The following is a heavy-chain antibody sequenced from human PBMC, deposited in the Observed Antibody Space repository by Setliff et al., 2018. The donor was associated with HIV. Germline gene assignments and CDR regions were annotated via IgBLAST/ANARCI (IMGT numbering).Heavy chain of an antibody. V-gene: IGHV5-51*01. D-gene: IGHD1-26*01. CDR1: GYTFTSYW. CDR3: ARHEGANTGYNSYDYYYMDV. J-gene: IGHJ6*03. Sequence: PGESLKISCKGSGYTFTSYWIAWVRQMPGKGLEWMGIIYPVDSDTRYSPSFQGQVTISVDKSVNTAYLQWSSLKASDTAIYYCARHEGANTGYNSYDYYYMDVWGKGTTVTVSS. CDR2: IYPVDSDT.